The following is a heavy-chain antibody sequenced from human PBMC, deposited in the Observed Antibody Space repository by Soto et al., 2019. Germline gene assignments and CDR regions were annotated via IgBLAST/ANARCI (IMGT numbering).Heavy chain of an antibody. CDR3: ARGAGYYYYDSSGYAHGAFDI. Sequence: ASVKVSCKAIGYSFTSHYMHWVRQAPGQGLEWMGTIFPGGVNIAYAQKFKGRVTMTKDTSTSTVYMELSSLRSEDTAVYYCARGAGYYYYDSSGYAHGAFDIWGQGTMVTV. CDR2: IFPGGVNI. CDR1: GYSFTSHY. D-gene: IGHD3-22*01. J-gene: IGHJ3*02. V-gene: IGHV1-46*03.